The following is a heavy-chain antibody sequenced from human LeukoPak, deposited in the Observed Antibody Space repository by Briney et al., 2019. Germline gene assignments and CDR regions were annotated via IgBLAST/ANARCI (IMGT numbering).Heavy chain of an antibody. V-gene: IGHV1-46*01. D-gene: IGHD4-11*01. Sequence: ASVKVSCKASGYTFTGYYMRWVRQAPGQGLEWIGIIDPSGGSTGYAQKFQGRVTMTRDTSTSTVYMELSSLRSEDTAVYYCARRIGYGNYVSNWFDPWGQGTLVTVSS. CDR1: GYTFTGYY. J-gene: IGHJ5*02. CDR3: ARRIGYGNYVSNWFDP. CDR2: IDPSGGST.